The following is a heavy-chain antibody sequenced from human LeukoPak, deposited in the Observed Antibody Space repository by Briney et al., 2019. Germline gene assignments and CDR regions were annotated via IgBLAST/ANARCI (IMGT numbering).Heavy chain of an antibody. CDR1: GGSFSGYF. CDR2: IYYTGSA. J-gene: IGHJ5*02. Sequence: KPSETLSLTCGVYGGSFSGYFWTWIRQPPGKGLEWIGSIYYTGSAYYNPSLKSRVTISVDTSKNQFSLKLRSVTAADTAVYYCARLLTTNWFDLWGQGTLVTVSP. D-gene: IGHD3-9*01. V-gene: IGHV4-34*01. CDR3: ARLLTTNWFDL.